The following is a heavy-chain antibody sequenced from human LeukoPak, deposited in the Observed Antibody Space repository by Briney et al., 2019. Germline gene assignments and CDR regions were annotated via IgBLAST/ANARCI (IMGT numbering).Heavy chain of an antibody. J-gene: IGHJ3*02. CDR1: GYIFDIYA. CDR3: ARDERYYDSSGYYYVARGDAFDI. Sequence: ASVKVSCKASGYIFDIYALIWVRQAPGQGLEWMGWINPNSGGTNYAQKFQGRVTMTRDTSISTAYMELSRLRSDDTAVYYCARDERYYDSSGYYYVARGDAFDIWGQGTMVTVSS. CDR2: INPNSGGT. D-gene: IGHD3-22*01. V-gene: IGHV1-2*02.